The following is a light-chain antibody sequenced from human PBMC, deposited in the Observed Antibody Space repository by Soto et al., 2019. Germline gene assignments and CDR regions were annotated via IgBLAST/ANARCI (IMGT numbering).Light chain of an antibody. CDR1: SSDIGAYIY. J-gene: IGLJ1*01. CDR2: EVS. Sequence: QSALTQPPSASGPPGQSVTISCTGTSSDIGAYIYVSWYQQHPGKAPKLMISEVSRRPSGVPERFSGSKSGNTASLTVSGLQADDEAHYYCSSYAGSNNFVLGTGTKV. CDR3: SSYAGSNNFV. V-gene: IGLV2-8*01.